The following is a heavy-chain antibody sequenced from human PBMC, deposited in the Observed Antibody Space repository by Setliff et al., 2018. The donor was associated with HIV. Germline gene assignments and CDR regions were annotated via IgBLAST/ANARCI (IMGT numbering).Heavy chain of an antibody. J-gene: IGHJ6*02. CDR1: GFTFSSHW. CDR3: ARKFRPGHGVDV. D-gene: IGHD3-10*01. CDR2: INQDGSEK. Sequence: GGSLRLSCAVSGFTFSSHWMVWVRQAPGKGLEWVANINQDGSEKNYVDSVKGRFTISRDNARSSMYLQMNSLRAEDTAIYYCARKFRPGHGVDVWGQGTTVTVS. V-gene: IGHV3-7*01.